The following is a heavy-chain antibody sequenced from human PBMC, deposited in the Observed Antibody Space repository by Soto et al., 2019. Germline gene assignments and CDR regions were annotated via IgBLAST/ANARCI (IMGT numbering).Heavy chain of an antibody. J-gene: IGHJ4*02. D-gene: IGHD3-10*01. CDR1: GFTFSSYA. V-gene: IGHV3-23*01. Sequence: EVQLLESGGGLVQPGGSLRLSCAASGFTFSSYAMSWVRQAPGKGLEWVSAISGSGGSTYYADSVKGRFTISRDNTKNPQYLQMNSCRAEDTAVYYCAKSRGPGELLSLDYWGQGTLVTVSS. CDR3: AKSRGPGELLSLDY. CDR2: ISGSGGST.